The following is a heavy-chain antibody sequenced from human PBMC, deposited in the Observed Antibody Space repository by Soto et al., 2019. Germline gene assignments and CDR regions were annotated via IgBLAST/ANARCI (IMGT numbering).Heavy chain of an antibody. CDR1: GGSFSGYY. Sequence: SETLSLTCAVYGGSFSGYYWSWIRKPPGKGLEWIGEINHSGSTNYNPSLKSRVTISVDTSKNQFSLKLSSVTAADTAVYYCARVRITGTYPDAFDIWGQGTMVTVSS. CDR2: INHSGST. V-gene: IGHV4-34*01. J-gene: IGHJ3*02. D-gene: IGHD1-7*01. CDR3: ARVRITGTYPDAFDI.